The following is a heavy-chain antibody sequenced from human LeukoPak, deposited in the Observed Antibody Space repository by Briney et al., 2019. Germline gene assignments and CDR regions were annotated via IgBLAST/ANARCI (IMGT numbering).Heavy chain of an antibody. Sequence: GGSLRLSCAASGFTFSSYAMSWVRQAPGKGLEWVSLVDSGGDTYYADSVKGRFTISRDNSKNTLYLQMNSLRAEDTAVYYCAKAYCSSTSCPFDPWGQGTLVTVSS. D-gene: IGHD2-2*01. CDR2: VDSGGDT. CDR3: AKAYCSSTSCPFDP. CDR1: GFTFSSYA. V-gene: IGHV3-23*01. J-gene: IGHJ5*02.